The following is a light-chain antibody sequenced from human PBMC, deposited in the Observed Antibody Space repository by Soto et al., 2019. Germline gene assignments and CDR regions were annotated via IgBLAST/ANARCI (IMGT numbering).Light chain of an antibody. CDR3: QQCFSLPPT. Sequence: DIPMTQSPSSLSASVGDRVTITCRASQSIDNYLSWYQQIPGKAPKPLIYAASNLQRGVPSRFSGSGSGTEFTLTISNLQPDDFAVYYCQQCFSLPPTFGHGTKVENK. CDR1: QSIDNY. V-gene: IGKV1-39*01. CDR2: AAS. J-gene: IGKJ1*01.